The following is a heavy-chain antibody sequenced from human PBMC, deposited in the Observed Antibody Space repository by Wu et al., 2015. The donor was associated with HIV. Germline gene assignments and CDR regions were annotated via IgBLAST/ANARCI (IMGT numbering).Heavy chain of an antibody. D-gene: IGHD6-19*01. CDR3: ARELYSSGWYALSTYYYYYMDV. J-gene: IGHJ6*03. CDR2: IIPIFGTA. Sequence: QVQLVQSGAEVKKPGSLVKVSCKASGGTFSSYAISWVRQAPGQGLEWMGGIIPIFGTANYAQKFQGRVTITADESTSTAYMELSSLRSEDTAVYYCARELYSSGWYALSTYYYYYMDVWGKGTTVTVSS. CDR1: GGTFSSYA. V-gene: IGHV1-69*12.